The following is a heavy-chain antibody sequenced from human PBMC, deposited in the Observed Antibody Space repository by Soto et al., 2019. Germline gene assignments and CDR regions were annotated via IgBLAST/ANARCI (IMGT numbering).Heavy chain of an antibody. J-gene: IGHJ3*02. V-gene: IGHV4-31*02. CDR2: TYYSGST. CDR3: ARTYYYDSSDKVGAFDI. CDR1: GGSFGSAGYF. D-gene: IGHD3-22*01. Sequence: PSENLSLTCTVSGGSFGSAGYFWNWIRQYPGKGLEWIGHTYYSGSTYYNPPLKSRFTISLDTSKNQLSLKMTSVTAADTAVYYCARTYYYDSSDKVGAFDIWGQGAMFTVSS.